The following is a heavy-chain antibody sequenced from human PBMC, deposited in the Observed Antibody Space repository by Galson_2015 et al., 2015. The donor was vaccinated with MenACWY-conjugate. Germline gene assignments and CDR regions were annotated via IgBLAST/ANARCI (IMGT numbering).Heavy chain of an antibody. D-gene: IGHD2-15*01. CDR3: SRTGATPGDY. CDR1: GFSLSTSGMC. Sequence: PALVKPTQTLTLTCTFSGFSLSTSGMCVSWIRQPPGKALEWLALIYWDDDKRYSPSLRSRLTITKDTSKNHVVPTMTNMDPVDTATYYCSRTGATPGDYWGQGTLVTVSS. V-gene: IGHV2-5*08. J-gene: IGHJ4*02. CDR2: IYWDDDK.